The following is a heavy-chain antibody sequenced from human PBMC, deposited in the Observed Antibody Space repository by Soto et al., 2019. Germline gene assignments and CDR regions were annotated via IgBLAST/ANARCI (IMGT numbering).Heavy chain of an antibody. D-gene: IGHD4-17*01. J-gene: IGHJ4*02. CDR2: IYYSGST. CDR1: GGSISSGGYY. V-gene: IGHV4-31*03. CDR3: ARSPEATVTAFDF. Sequence: SETLSLTCTVSGGSISSGGYYWIWIRQRPGKGLEWIGYIYYSGSTYYNPSLKSRVTISVDTSKNQFSLKLSSVTAADTAVYYCARSPEATVTAFDFWGLGTLVTVSS.